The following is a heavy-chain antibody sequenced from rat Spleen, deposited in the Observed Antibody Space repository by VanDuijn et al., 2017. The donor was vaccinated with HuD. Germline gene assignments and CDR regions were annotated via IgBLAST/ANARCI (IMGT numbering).Heavy chain of an antibody. V-gene: IGHV5-31*01. J-gene: IGHJ3*01. D-gene: IGHD1-2*01. CDR2: ITNTGDVT. CDR3: ANHAYSNYRALGWFAY. CDR1: GFTFPNYW. Sequence: EVQLVESGGGLVQPGRSMRLSCAASGFTFPNYWMTWISQAPGKGLEWIASITNTGDVTYSPDSVKGRFTISRDNAKSTLYLQMDSLRSEYTATYYCANHAYSNYRALGWFAYWGQGTLVTVSS.